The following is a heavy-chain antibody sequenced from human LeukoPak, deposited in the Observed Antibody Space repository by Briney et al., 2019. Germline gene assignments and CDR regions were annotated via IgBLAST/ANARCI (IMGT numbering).Heavy chain of an antibody. CDR3: VRGSGWYYFDY. J-gene: IGHJ4*02. D-gene: IGHD6-19*01. CDR2: IGIAGDT. Sequence: GRSLRLSCAASGFTFSSYDMHWVRQATGKGLEWVSAIGIAGDTYYPGSVKGRFTISRENAKNSLYLQMNSLRAGDTAVYYCVRGSGWYYFDYWGQGTLVTVSS. V-gene: IGHV3-13*01. CDR1: GFTFSSYD.